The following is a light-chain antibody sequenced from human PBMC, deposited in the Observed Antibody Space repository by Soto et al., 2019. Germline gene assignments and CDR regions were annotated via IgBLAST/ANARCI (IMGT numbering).Light chain of an antibody. CDR2: DAS. CDR3: QRYNSYWT. Sequence: DIQMTHSPSSLSASVGDRVTIPCQASQDISNYLNWYQQKPGKAPKLLIYDASSLESGVPSRFSGSGSGTEFTLTISSLQPDDFATYYCQRYNSYWTFGQGTKVDIK. V-gene: IGKV1-5*01. J-gene: IGKJ1*01. CDR1: QDISNY.